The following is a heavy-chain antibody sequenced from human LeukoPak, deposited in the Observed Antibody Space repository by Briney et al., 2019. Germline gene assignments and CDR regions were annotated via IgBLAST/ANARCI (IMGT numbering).Heavy chain of an antibody. V-gene: IGHV1-2*02. CDR3: ARVITMVRGVSPGGY. CDR1: GYTFTGYY. J-gene: IGHJ4*02. D-gene: IGHD3-10*01. CDR2: INPNSGGT. Sequence: ASVKVSCKASGYTFTGYYMHWVRQAPGQGLEWMGWINPNSGGTNYAQKFQGRVTMTRDTSISTAYMELSRLRSDDTAVYYCARVITMVRGVSPGGYWGQGTLVTVSS.